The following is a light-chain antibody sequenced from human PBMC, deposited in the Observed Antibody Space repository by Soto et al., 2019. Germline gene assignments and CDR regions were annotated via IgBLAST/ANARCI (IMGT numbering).Light chain of an antibody. Sequence: QSALTQPRSVSGSPGQSVTISCTGTSSDVGGYNYVSWYQQHPGKAPKLMIYEVSKRPSGVPDRFSGSKSGNTASLTISGLTAEDKADYYCCSYAGSYSYVFGTGTKLTVL. CDR3: CSYAGSYSYV. J-gene: IGLJ1*01. CDR1: SSDVGGYNY. V-gene: IGLV2-11*01. CDR2: EVS.